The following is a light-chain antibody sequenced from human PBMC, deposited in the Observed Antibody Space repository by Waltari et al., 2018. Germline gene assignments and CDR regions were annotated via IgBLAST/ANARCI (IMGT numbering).Light chain of an antibody. J-gene: IGKJ1*01. V-gene: IGKV1-5*03. Sequence: DIQMTQSPSTLSASVGDRVTITCRASQSISSWLAWYQQKPGKPPKFLIYRASELESGVPPRFSGNGSGTEFTLTISSLQPEDFASYYCQQYYSYSRTFGQGTKVEIK. CDR1: QSISSW. CDR3: QQYYSYSRT. CDR2: RAS.